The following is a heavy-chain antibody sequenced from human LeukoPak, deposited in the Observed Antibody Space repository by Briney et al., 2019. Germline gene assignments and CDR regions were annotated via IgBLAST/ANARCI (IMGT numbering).Heavy chain of an antibody. J-gene: IGHJ4*02. CDR3: ARARRRQQLDLTPDY. CDR1: GGTFSSYA. Sequence: GASVKVSCKASGGTFSSYAITWVRQAPGQGLEWMGGIIPIFGTANYAQKFQGRVTITADKSTSTAYMELSSLRSEDTAVYYCARARRRQQLDLTPDYWGQGTLVTVSS. CDR2: IIPIFGTA. V-gene: IGHV1-69*06. D-gene: IGHD6-13*01.